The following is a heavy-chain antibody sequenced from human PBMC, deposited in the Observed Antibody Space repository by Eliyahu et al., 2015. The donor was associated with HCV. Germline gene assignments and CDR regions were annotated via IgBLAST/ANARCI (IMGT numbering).Heavy chain of an antibody. CDR3: ARGSGFGESAFDY. CDR1: GGSISSYY. J-gene: IGHJ4*02. D-gene: IGHD3-10*01. CDR2: IYYSGST. Sequence: QVQLQESGPGLVKPSETLSLTCTVSGGSISSYYWSWIRQPPGKGLEWIGYIYYSGSTNHNPSLKSRVTISVDTSKNQFSLKLSSVTAADTAVYYCARGSGFGESAFDYWGQGTLVTVSS. V-gene: IGHV4-59*01.